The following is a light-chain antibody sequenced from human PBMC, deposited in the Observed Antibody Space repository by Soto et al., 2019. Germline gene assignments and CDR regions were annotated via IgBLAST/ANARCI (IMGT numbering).Light chain of an antibody. CDR3: SLSRV. J-gene: IGLJ2*01. Sequence: QAVVTQPPSVSGAPGQRVTISCTGSSSNIGAGYDVHWYQQLPGTAPKLLIYGNSNRPSGVPDRFSGSKSGTSASLAITGLQAEDEADYDSSLSRVFGGGTKLTVL. CDR1: SSNIGAGYD. V-gene: IGLV1-40*01. CDR2: GNS.